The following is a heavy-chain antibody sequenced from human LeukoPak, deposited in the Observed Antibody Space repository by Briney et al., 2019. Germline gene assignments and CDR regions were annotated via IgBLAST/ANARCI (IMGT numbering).Heavy chain of an antibody. CDR1: GFTFSSYW. CDR2: INSDGSST. V-gene: IGHV3-74*01. Sequence: GGSLRLSCAASGFTFSSYWMHWVRQAPGKGLVWVSRINSDGSSTSYADSVKGRFTISRDNAKNTLYLQMNSLRAEDTAVYYCARAVAGAFNPYYFDYWGQGTLDTVSS. J-gene: IGHJ4*02. D-gene: IGHD6-19*01. CDR3: ARAVAGAFNPYYFDY.